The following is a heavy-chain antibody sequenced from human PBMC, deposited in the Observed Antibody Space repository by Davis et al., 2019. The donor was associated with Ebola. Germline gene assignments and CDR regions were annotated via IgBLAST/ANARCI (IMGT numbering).Heavy chain of an antibody. CDR2: VRSHGSDD. D-gene: IGHD2-21*02. J-gene: IGHJ4*02. V-gene: IGHV3-30*02. CDR3: ARDSDDYCFDY. Sequence: GGSLRLSCPAPGFPFNTFDMPWFRQAPGRGLEWVAFVRSHGSDDHYADSVKGRFTISRDNSKNTLYLQMNSLRPEDTAVYYCARDSDDYCFDYWGQGTLVTVSS. CDR1: GFPFNTFD.